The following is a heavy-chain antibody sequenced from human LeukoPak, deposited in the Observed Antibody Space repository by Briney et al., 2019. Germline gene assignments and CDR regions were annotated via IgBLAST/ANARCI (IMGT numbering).Heavy chain of an antibody. J-gene: IGHJ4*02. CDR3: GRDERGYYNSSGFYGAIDF. V-gene: IGHV3-33*01. CDR1: GFTFNSYA. D-gene: IGHD3-22*01. CDR2: IWYDGSNK. Sequence: HPGGSLRLSCAASGFTFNSYAMHCVRQAPGKGLEWVAFIWYDGSNKYYADSVKGRFTFSRDNSKNTVYLQMNSLRAEDTAVYYCGRDERGYYNSSGFYGAIDFWGQGTLVTVSS.